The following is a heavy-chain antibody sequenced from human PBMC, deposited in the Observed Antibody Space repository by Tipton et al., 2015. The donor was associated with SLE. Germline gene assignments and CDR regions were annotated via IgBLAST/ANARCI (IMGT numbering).Heavy chain of an antibody. CDR1: GFTFGDYA. J-gene: IGHJ4*02. Sequence: SLRLSCTASGFTFGDYAMSWVRQAPGKGLEWVGFIRSKAYGGTTEYAAPVKGRFTISRDDSKSIAYLQMNSLRAEDTAVYYCAKGSGIAGGYWGQGTLVTVSS. V-gene: IGHV3-49*04. CDR3: AKGSGIAGGY. D-gene: IGHD6-13*01. CDR2: IRSKAYGGTT.